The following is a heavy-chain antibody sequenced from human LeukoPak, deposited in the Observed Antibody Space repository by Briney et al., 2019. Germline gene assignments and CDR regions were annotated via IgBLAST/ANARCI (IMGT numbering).Heavy chain of an antibody. CDR2: INPSGGST. J-gene: IGHJ5*02. V-gene: IGHV1-46*01. CDR1: GYTFTSYY. CDR3: ARAEWEPGWFDP. Sequence: ASVKVSCKASGYTFTSYYMHWVRQSPGQGLEWVGIINPSGGSTSYAQKFQGRVTMTRDTSTSTVYMELSSLRSEDTAVYYCARAEWEPGWFDPWGQGTLVTVSS. D-gene: IGHD1-26*01.